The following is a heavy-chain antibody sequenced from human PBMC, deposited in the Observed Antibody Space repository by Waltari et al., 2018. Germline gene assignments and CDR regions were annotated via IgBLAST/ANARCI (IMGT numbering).Heavy chain of an antibody. D-gene: IGHD6-6*01. CDR2: MTASGLM. Sequence: EMQLLESGGALVQPGGSLRLSCAASGFPFSPYTMNWVRQAPGQGREWVAVMTASGLMDYGDSVKGRFTISRDKSKNTLYLQMYRLRVEDTARYYCAKDEGARLAPTFGMDAWGQGTTVIVSS. V-gene: IGHV3-23*01. CDR1: GFPFSPYT. J-gene: IGHJ6*02. CDR3: AKDEGARLAPTFGMDA.